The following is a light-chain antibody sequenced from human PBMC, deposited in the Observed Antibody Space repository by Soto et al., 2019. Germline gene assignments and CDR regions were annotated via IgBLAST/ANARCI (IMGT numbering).Light chain of an antibody. Sequence: EIVLTQSPGTLSLSPGERATLSCRASQSVSSSYLAWYQQKPGQAPRLLIYGASSRATGIPDRFSGSGSGTDFTLTLSRLEPEDFAVYYGQQDGSSSSITLGYGTRLAI. CDR2: GAS. V-gene: IGKV3-20*01. CDR1: QSVSSSY. J-gene: IGKJ5*01. CDR3: QQDGSSSSIT.